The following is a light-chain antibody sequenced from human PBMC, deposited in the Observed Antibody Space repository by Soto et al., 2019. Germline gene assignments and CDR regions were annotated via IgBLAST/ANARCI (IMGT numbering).Light chain of an antibody. CDR3: QQSYITPWT. CDR1: QSISSY. J-gene: IGKJ1*01. CDR2: TAS. Sequence: DIQVTQTPSSLSGSVGDRVTIACRASQSISSYLNWYQQKPGKAPKLLIYTASTLQSGVPSRFSGSESGTDFTLTISTLQPEDFATYYCQQSYITPWTFGQGTKVDNK. V-gene: IGKV1-39*01.